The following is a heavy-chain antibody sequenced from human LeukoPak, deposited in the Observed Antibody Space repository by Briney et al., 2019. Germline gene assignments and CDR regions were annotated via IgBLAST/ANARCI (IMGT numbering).Heavy chain of an antibody. D-gene: IGHD5-18*01. J-gene: IGHJ4*02. V-gene: IGHV1-46*01. CDR1: GYTFTSYD. CDR3: ARIRGYSYGYFDY. Sequence: ASVKVSCKASGYTFTSYDINWVRQATGQGLEWMGIINPSGGSTSYAQKFQGRVTMTRDTSTSTVYMELSSLRSEDTAVYYCARIRGYSYGYFDYWGQGTLVTVSS. CDR2: INPSGGST.